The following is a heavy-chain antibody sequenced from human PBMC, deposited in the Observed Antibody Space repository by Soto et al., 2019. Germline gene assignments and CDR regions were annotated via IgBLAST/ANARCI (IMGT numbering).Heavy chain of an antibody. D-gene: IGHD5-12*01. V-gene: IGHV3-33*01. CDR1: GLTFSNYG. CDR2: IWYDGNNK. Sequence: QVQLVESGGGVVQPGRSLRLSCAASGLTFSNYGIHWVRQPPGKGLEWVAVIWYDGNNKYYADSVKGRFTISRDNSKNTLYRQMNSLRAEDTAVYYCARGGYARYYGMAVWGQGTTVTVSS. CDR3: ARGGYARYYGMAV. J-gene: IGHJ6*02.